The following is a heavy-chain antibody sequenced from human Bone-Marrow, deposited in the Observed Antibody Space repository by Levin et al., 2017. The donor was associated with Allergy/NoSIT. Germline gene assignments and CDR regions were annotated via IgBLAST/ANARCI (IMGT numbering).Heavy chain of an antibody. V-gene: IGHV3-49*03. J-gene: IGHJ5*02. D-gene: IGHD3-10*01. CDR2: IRSKAYGGTT. CDR3: TRVLQFGEWALGWFDP. CDR1: GFTFGDYA. Sequence: GGSLRLSCTASGFTFGDYAMSWFRQAPGKGLEWVGFIRSKAYGGTTEYASSVKGRFTISRDDSKSIAYLQMNSLKTEDTAVYYGTRVLQFGEWALGWFDPWGQGTLVTVSS.